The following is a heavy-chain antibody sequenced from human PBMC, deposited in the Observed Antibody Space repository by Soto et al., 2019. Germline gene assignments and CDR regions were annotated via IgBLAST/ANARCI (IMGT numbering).Heavy chain of an antibody. CDR3: ARGVNNYYCKDV. Sequence: EVQLVESGGGLVQPGGSLRLSCAASGFTFSDYWMHWVRQVPGKGLEWVSRIKRDGGTANYADSVKGRFTISRDNAKNTLYLEMNSLRVEDTADYYCARGVNNYYCKDVWGKGTTVTVSS. CDR1: GFTFSDYW. V-gene: IGHV3-74*01. CDR2: IKRDGGTA. D-gene: IGHD3-3*01. J-gene: IGHJ6*03.